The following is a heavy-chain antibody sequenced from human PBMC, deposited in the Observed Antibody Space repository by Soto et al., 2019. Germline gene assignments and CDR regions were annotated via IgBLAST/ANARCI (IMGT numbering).Heavy chain of an antibody. CDR1: GGSISSYY. J-gene: IGHJ4*02. CDR2: IYTSGST. V-gene: IGHV4-4*07. CDR3: ARHGRYSSSWSVWSVDY. Sequence: PSETLSLTCTVSGGSISSYYWSWIRQPAGKGLEWIGRIYTSGSTNYNPSLKSRVTMSVDTSKDQFSLKPSSVTAADTAVYYCARHGRYSSSWSVWSVDYWGQGTMVTVYS. D-gene: IGHD6-13*01.